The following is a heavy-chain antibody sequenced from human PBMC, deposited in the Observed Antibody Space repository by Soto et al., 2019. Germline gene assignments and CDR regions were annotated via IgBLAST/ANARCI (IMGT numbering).Heavy chain of an antibody. Sequence: GGSLRLSCAASGFTFSSYAMSWVRQAPGKGLEWVSAISGSGGSTYYADSVKGRFTISRDNSKNTLYLQMNSLRAEDTAVYYCAKYHQYCSGGSCYSEEFFDYWGQGTLVTVPS. J-gene: IGHJ4*02. CDR1: GFTFSSYA. CDR3: AKYHQYCSGGSCYSEEFFDY. V-gene: IGHV3-23*01. CDR2: ISGSGGST. D-gene: IGHD2-15*01.